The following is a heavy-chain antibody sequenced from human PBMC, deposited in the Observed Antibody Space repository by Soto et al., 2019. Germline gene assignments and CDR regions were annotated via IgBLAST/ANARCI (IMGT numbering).Heavy chain of an antibody. D-gene: IGHD3-10*01. Sequence: ASVKVSCKASGYTFTSYYMHWVRQAPGQGLERMGIINPSGGSTSYAQKFQGRVTMTRDTSTSTVYMELSSLRSEDTAVYYCARTGIIWFGELYYYYGMDVWGQGTTVTVSS. J-gene: IGHJ6*02. CDR1: GYTFTSYY. CDR3: ARTGIIWFGELYYYYGMDV. CDR2: INPSGGST. V-gene: IGHV1-46*01.